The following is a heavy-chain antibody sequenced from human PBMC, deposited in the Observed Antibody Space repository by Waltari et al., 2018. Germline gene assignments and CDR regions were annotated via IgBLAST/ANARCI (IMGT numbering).Heavy chain of an antibody. CDR2: ISGSGGTT. J-gene: IGHJ4*02. V-gene: IGHV3-23*04. D-gene: IGHD1-26*01. CDR1: GFTFTNSG. CDR3: AKSTGSYYEVFDY. Sequence: EVRLVESGGGLVHPGGSLTLSCPASGFTFTNSGMSWVRQAPGKGLECVSTISGSGGTTFYADSVKGRFTMSKDNSKNTLFLQMNSLRFDDTAEYYCAKSTGSYYEVFDYWGRGTLVTVSS.